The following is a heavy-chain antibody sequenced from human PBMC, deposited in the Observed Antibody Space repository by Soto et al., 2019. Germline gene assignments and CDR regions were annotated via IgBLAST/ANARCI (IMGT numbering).Heavy chain of an antibody. CDR3: ARDHLILPAHDFFYGSDV. V-gene: IGHV3-7*03. D-gene: IGHD2-21*02. CDR2: IPQDGVDG. J-gene: IGHJ6*02. Sequence: SLRLSCEVSGFTFSMYSMSWVRQSPGKGLEWVAKIPQDGVDGHYADSVKGRFTISRDNGKNSLYLQLNNLRAEGTAVYYCARDHLILPAHDFFYGSDVWGRGATVTVSS. CDR1: GFTFSMYS.